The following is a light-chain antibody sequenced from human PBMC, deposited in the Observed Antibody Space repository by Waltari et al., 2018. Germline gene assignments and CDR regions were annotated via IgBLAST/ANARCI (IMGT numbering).Light chain of an antibody. J-gene: IGKJ1*01. CDR1: QSISRA. CDR2: GAS. CDR3: QHYLRLPVT. Sequence: EIVLTQSPGTLSLSLGESATLSCRASQSISRALTWYQQKPGQAPRLLIYGASTRAPGIPDRFSGSGSGTDFSLTISRLEPDDFAVYYCQHYLRLPVTFGQGTTVEI. V-gene: IGKV3-20*01.